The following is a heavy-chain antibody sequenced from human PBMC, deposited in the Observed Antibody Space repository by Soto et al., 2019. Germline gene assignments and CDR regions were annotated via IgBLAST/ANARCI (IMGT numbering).Heavy chain of an antibody. CDR3: ARGKWLRPFDY. CDR1: GFTFSSYA. D-gene: IGHD5-12*01. J-gene: IGHJ4*02. V-gene: IGHV3-30-3*01. CDR2: ISYDGSNK. Sequence: GGSLRLCCAASGFTFSSYAMHWVRQAPGKGPGWVAVISYDGSNKYYADSVKGRFTISRDNSKNTLYLQMNSLRAEDTAVYYCARGKWLRPFDYWGQGTLVTVSS.